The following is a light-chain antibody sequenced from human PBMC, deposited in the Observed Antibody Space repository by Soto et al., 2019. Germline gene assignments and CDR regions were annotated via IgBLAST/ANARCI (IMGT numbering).Light chain of an antibody. CDR2: EGS. Sequence: QPASVSGSPGQSITISCTGTSSDVGSYNLVSWYQQHPGKAPKLMIYEGSKRPSGVSNRFSGSKSGNTASLTISGLQAEDEADYYCCSYAGSSTLLFGGGTKLTVL. V-gene: IGLV2-23*01. CDR3: CSYAGSSTLL. CDR1: SSDVGSYNL. J-gene: IGLJ2*01.